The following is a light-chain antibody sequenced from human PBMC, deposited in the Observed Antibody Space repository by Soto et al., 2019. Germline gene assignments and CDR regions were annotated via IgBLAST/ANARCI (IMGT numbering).Light chain of an antibody. CDR1: QSISSY. CDR3: QQSYSTPRT. Sequence: DIQMTQSPSSLSASVGDRVTIACRASQSISSYLHWYQQKPGKPPKLLIYAAFSLQSGVPSRFSGSGSGTDFTLTISSLQPEDSATYYCQQSYSTPRTFGQGTKVDIK. J-gene: IGKJ2*01. V-gene: IGKV1-39*01. CDR2: AAF.